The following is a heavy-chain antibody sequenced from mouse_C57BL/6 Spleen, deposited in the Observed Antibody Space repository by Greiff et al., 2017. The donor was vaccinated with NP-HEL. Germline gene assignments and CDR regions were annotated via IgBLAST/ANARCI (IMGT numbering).Heavy chain of an antibody. CDR2: IYPGDGDT. CDR1: GYAFSSSW. CDR3: ARESNWEGGY. J-gene: IGHJ2*01. V-gene: IGHV1-82*01. Sequence: QVQLQQSGPELVKPGASVKISCKASGYAFSSSWMNWVKQRPGKGLEWIGRIYPGDGDTNYNGKFKGKATLTADKSSSTAYMQLSSLTSEDSAVYFCARESNWEGGYWGQGTTLTVSS. D-gene: IGHD4-1*01.